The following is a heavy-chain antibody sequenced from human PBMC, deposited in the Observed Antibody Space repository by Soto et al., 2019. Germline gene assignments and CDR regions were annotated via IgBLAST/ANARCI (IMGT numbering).Heavy chain of an antibody. D-gene: IGHD3-22*01. V-gene: IGHV1-69*13. CDR2: IIPIFGTA. Sequence: SVKVSCKASGGTFSSYAISWVRQAPGQGLEWMGGIIPIFGTANYAQKFQGRVTITADESTSTAYMELSSLRSEDTAVYYCARGYYYDSSGPRGYYYGMDVWGQGTTVTVSS. J-gene: IGHJ6*02. CDR1: GGTFSSYA. CDR3: ARGYYYDSSGPRGYYYGMDV.